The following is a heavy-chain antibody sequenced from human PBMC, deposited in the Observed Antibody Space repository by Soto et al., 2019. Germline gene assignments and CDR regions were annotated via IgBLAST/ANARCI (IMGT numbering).Heavy chain of an antibody. CDR2: GSSSGIT. Sequence: SETLSLTCTVSGASISRSSHYWGWIRQPPGKGLEWIGTGSSSGITHYNPSLKSRVTISVDRSKNQFSLRLNSATAADTAVYYCARLPDSTSYFDFWGQGILVTVSS. CDR1: GASISRSSHY. J-gene: IGHJ4*02. V-gene: IGHV4-39*01. D-gene: IGHD6-13*01. CDR3: ARLPDSTSYFDF.